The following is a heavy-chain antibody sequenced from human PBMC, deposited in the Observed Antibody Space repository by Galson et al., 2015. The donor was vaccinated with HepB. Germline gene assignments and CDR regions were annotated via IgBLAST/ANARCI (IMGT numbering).Heavy chain of an antibody. CDR2: IYSGGST. D-gene: IGHD6-19*01. CDR1: GFTVSSNY. Sequence: SLRLSCAASGFTVSSNYMSWVRQAPGKGLEWVSVIYSGGSTYYADSVKGRFTISRDNSKNTLYLQMNSLRAEDTAVYYCAREISSGLEAGPFDYWGQGTLVTVSS. J-gene: IGHJ4*02. V-gene: IGHV3-66*01. CDR3: AREISSGLEAGPFDY.